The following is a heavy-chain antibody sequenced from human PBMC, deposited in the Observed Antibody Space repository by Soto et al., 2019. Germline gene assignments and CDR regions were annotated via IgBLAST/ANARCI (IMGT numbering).Heavy chain of an antibody. Sequence: QVQLQESGPGLVNPSETLSLTCTVSGGSVTSSTSSWAWVRQPPGKGLHWIGTIFYGHGTYYNPNLESRVTISLGTSKIQFSLEPTSVTDADTAVYCCARQPTGYPNWFDAWGRGILVIVSS. J-gene: IGHJ5*02. CDR3: ARQPTGYPNWFDA. CDR2: IFYGHGT. CDR1: GGSVTSSTSS. D-gene: IGHD3-9*01. V-gene: IGHV4-39*01.